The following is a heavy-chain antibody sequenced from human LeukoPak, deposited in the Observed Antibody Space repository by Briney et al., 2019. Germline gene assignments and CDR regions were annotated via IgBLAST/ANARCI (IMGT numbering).Heavy chain of an antibody. CDR2: ISGSGGST. J-gene: IGHJ4*02. CDR1: GFTFSSYA. D-gene: IGHD1-26*01. CDR3: AKDRGLVGATPSNFDY. Sequence: GGSLRLSCAASGFTFSSYAMNWVRQARGKGVEGVSGISGSGGSTYYADSVKGRFTISRDNSKKTVFLQMSSLRAEDTAVYYCAKDRGLVGATPSNFDYWGQGTLVTVSS. V-gene: IGHV3-23*01.